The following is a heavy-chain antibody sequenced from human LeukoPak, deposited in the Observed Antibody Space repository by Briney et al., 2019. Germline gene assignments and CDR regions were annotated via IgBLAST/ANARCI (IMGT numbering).Heavy chain of an antibody. CDR1: GGSFSGYY. CDR2: INHSGST. D-gene: IGHD5-18*01. J-gene: IGHJ4*02. CDR3: ASGQVDTAMETDY. Sequence: SETLSLTCAVHGGSFSGYYWSWIRQPPGKGLEWIGEINHSGSTNDNPSLKSRVTISVDTSKDQFSLKLSSVTAADTAAYYCASGQVDTAMETDYWGQGTLVTVSS. V-gene: IGHV4-34*01.